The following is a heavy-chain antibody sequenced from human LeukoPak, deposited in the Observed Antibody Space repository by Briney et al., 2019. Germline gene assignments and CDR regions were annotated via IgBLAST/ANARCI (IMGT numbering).Heavy chain of an antibody. CDR3: ARDQIDVEWLCAY. CDR1: GFIFSSYS. Sequence: GGSLRLSCAASGFIFSSYSMNWVRQAPGKGLEWVSSISSNGNYIYYADSVKGRFTISGDDAKNSLYLQMNSLRAEDTAVYYCARDQIDVEWLCAYWGQGTLVTVSS. CDR2: ISSNGNYI. D-gene: IGHD3-3*01. J-gene: IGHJ4*02. V-gene: IGHV3-21*01.